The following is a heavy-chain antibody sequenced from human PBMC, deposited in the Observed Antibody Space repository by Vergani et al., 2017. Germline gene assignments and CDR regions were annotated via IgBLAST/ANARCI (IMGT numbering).Heavy chain of an antibody. J-gene: IGHJ6*03. D-gene: IGHD2-8*01. Sequence: QVQLVESGGGVVQPGRSLRLSCAASGFSFSSFGFHWVRQAPGKGLEWVAFIHYDGSHEYYIDSVKGRFTISRDNSKNTLILQMNNLRAADTAVYYCARSGYCAHGVCYMTYYYYMDVWGKGTAVTVSS. CDR3: ARSGYCAHGVCYMTYYYYMDV. CDR1: GFSFSSFG. V-gene: IGHV3-33*01. CDR2: IHYDGSHE.